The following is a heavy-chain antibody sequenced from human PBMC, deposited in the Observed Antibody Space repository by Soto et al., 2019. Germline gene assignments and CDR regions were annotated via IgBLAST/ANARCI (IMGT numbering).Heavy chain of an antibody. Sequence: SETLSLTCAVYGGSFSGYYWSWIRQPPGKGLERSGEINHSGSTNYNPSLKSRVTISVDTSKNQFSLKLSSVTAADTAVYYCARGLVVQAAISLRGGFDAFDIWGQGTMVTVSS. J-gene: IGHJ3*02. CDR2: INHSGST. D-gene: IGHD2-2*02. CDR3: ARGLVVQAAISLRGGFDAFDI. V-gene: IGHV4-34*01. CDR1: GGSFSGYY.